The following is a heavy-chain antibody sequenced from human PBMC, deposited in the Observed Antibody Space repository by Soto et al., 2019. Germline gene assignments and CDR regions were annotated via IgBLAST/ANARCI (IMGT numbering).Heavy chain of an antibody. D-gene: IGHD3-10*01. V-gene: IGHV4-59*01. CDR1: GASIRNFY. Sequence: PSETLSLTCNVSGASIRNFYWNWIRQSPGKGLEWIGYIYYSAGTNYKPSLKSRVTISLDTSKNQISLNLNSVTAADTAVYYCAGSGSRGVIIDFWGQGTPVTVSS. J-gene: IGHJ4*02. CDR3: AGSGSRGVIIDF. CDR2: IYYSAGT.